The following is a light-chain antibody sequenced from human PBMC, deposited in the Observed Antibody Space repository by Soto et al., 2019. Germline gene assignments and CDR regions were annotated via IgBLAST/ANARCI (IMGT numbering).Light chain of an antibody. V-gene: IGKV3-20*01. CDR2: GAS. Sequence: EIVLTQSPGTLSLSPGDRATLSCRASQSVSSSYLAWYQQKPGQAPRLLIYGASSRATGIPDRFSGSGSGTDFTLTISGLELEDSAVYYCQQYGNSRGTFGQGTKVDIK. CDR3: QQYGNSRGT. J-gene: IGKJ1*01. CDR1: QSVSSSY.